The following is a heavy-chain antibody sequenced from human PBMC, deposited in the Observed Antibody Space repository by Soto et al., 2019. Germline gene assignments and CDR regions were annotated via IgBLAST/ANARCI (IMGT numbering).Heavy chain of an antibody. Sequence: QVLLVQSGAAVKKPGSSVRVSCKTSGGTFSSFAISWVRLAPGQGLEWMGVIVPMFAAPTYAQKFQGRVSITADESTRTAYMELSRLRSDDTAVYYCARDRVMRGNAYYYGMDVWGQGTTVTVSS. CDR2: IVPMFAAP. D-gene: IGHD2-21*01. CDR3: ARDRVMRGNAYYYGMDV. V-gene: IGHV1-69*12. CDR1: GGTFSSFA. J-gene: IGHJ6*02.